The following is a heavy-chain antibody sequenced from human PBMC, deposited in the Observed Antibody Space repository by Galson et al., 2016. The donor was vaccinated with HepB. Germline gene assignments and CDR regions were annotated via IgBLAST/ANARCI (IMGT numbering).Heavy chain of an antibody. CDR1: GYSFASYW. J-gene: IGHJ6*02. CDR3: TRLRFFSAANYFYGMDV. Sequence: QSGAEVTKTGESLKISCKGSGYSFASYWIGWVRQMPGKGLEYMGITFPGDSDTTYSPSFQGQVTISVDKSISTAYLQWSSLEASDTAMYYCTRLRFFSAANYFYGMDVWGQGTTVTVSS. CDR2: TFPGDSDT. D-gene: IGHD3-10*01. V-gene: IGHV5-51*01.